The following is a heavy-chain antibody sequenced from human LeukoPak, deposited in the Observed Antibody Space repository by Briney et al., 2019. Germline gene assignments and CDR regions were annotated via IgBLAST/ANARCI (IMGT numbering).Heavy chain of an antibody. CDR2: ISGSGGST. J-gene: IGHJ4*02. CDR3: AKDGGLMVVGLFDY. CDR1: GFTFSSYA. Sequence: PGGSLRLSCAASGFTFSSYAMSWVRQAPGKGLEWVSAISGSGGSTYYADSVKGRFTISRDNSKNTLYLQMSSLRAEDTAVYYCAKDGGLMVVGLFDYWGQGTLVTVSS. V-gene: IGHV3-23*01. D-gene: IGHD2-21*01.